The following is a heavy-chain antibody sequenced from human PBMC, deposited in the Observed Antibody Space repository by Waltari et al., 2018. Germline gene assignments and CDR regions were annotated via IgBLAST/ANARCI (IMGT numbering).Heavy chain of an antibody. Sequence: QLQLQESGPGLVKPSETLSLTCTVSGGSISSSSYYWGWIRQPPGKGLEWIGSIYYSGGTYYTPSLRRRVTISVDTSKNQFSLKLSSVTAADTAVYYCARQAANFDWLLGLRYYYGMDVWGQGTTVTVSS. V-gene: IGHV4-39*01. CDR2: IYYSGGT. D-gene: IGHD3-9*01. J-gene: IGHJ6*02. CDR1: GGSISSSSYY. CDR3: ARQAANFDWLLGLRYYYGMDV.